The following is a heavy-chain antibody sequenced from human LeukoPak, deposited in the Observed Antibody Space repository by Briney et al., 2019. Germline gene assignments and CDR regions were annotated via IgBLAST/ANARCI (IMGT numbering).Heavy chain of an antibody. D-gene: IGHD3-22*01. Sequence: GGSLRLSCAVSGIAVSNYGMSWVRQAPGKGLEWVAGISGSGGGTNYADSVKGRFTISRDNFKNTLYLQMNSLRAEDTAVYFCAKRGVVIRVILVGFHKEAYYFDSWGQGALVTVSS. CDR2: ISGSGGGT. CDR1: GIAVSNYG. J-gene: IGHJ4*02. CDR3: AKRGVVIRVILVGFHKEAYYFDS. V-gene: IGHV3-23*01.